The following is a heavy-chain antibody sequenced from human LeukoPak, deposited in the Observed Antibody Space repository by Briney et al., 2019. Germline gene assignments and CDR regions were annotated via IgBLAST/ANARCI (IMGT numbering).Heavy chain of an antibody. CDR2: IGSSGNTI. V-gene: IGHV3-48*01. CDR3: ARDQWLDY. CDR1: GFTFSGYI. J-gene: IGHJ4*02. D-gene: IGHD6-19*01. Sequence: PGGSLRLSCAASGFTFSGYIMNWVRQAPGKGLEWVSFIGSSGNTIYYADSVKGRFTVSRDNAKNSLYLQMNSLRAEDTAVYYCARDQWLDYCGQGTLVTVSS.